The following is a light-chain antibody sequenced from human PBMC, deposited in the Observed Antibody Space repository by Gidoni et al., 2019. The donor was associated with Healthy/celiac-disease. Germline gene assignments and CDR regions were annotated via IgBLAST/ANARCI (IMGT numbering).Light chain of an antibody. Sequence: DIVMTQTPLSLPVTPGEPASISCRSSQSLLDSDDGNTYLDWYLQKPGQSPQLLIYTLSYRAFGVPDRFSGSGSGTDFTLKISRVEAEDVGVYYCMQRIEFPSCTFGQGTKLEIK. CDR3: MQRIEFPSCT. J-gene: IGKJ2*02. CDR1: QSLLDSDDGNTY. V-gene: IGKV2-40*01. CDR2: TLS.